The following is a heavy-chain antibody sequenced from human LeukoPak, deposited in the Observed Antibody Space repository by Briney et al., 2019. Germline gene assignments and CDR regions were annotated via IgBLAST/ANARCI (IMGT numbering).Heavy chain of an antibody. CDR1: GCSISSYY. V-gene: IGHV4-59*12. CDR3: ARWGDYVWGTYRLYYFDY. CDR2: IYYSGST. Sequence: PSETLSLTCTVSGCSISSYYWSWIRQPPGKGLEWIGYIYYSGSTNYNPSLKSRVTISVDTSKNQFSLKLSSVTAADTAVYYCARWGDYVWGTYRLYYFDYWGQGTLVTVSS. D-gene: IGHD3-16*02. J-gene: IGHJ4*02.